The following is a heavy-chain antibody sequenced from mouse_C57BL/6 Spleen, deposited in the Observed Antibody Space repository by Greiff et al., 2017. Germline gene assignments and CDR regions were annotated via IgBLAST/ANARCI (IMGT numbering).Heavy chain of an antibody. CDR2: INYDGSST. J-gene: IGHJ2*01. CDR3: AREGDYGYYFDY. D-gene: IGHD1-1*01. V-gene: IGHV5-16*01. Sequence: EVKLVESEGGLVQPGSSMKLSCTASGFTFSDYYMAWVRQVPEKGLEWVANINYDGSSTYYLDSLKSRFIISRDNAKNILYLQMSSLKSEDTATYYCAREGDYGYYFDYWGQGTTLTVSS. CDR1: GFTFSDYY.